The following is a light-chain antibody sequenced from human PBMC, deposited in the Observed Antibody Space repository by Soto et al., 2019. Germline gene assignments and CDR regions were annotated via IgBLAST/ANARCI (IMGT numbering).Light chain of an antibody. CDR2: DAS. V-gene: IGKV1-33*01. CDR3: QQYDNRPP. J-gene: IGKJ5*01. CDR1: QDISNY. Sequence: DITVTQSPSSVSASVADRVTITCKASQDISNYLNWYQQKPGKAPKLLIYDASNLETGVPSRFSGSGSGTDFTFTISSLQPEDIATYYCQQYDNRPPFGQGTLMAIK.